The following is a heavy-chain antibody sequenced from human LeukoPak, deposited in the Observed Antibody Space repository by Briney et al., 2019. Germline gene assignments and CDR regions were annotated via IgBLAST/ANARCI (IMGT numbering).Heavy chain of an antibody. V-gene: IGHV3-21*04. D-gene: IGHD2/OR15-2a*01. CDR3: VRDSSFSNN. CDR2: ITSGSDYI. J-gene: IGHJ4*02. Sequence: TGGSLRLSCAASGFTFRSYTMNWVRQAPGKGLQWVSSITSGSDYIYYADSVRGRFTISRDNAKNSLYLQMNSLSPEDTAMYYCVRDSSFSNNWGQGTLVTASS. CDR1: GFTFRSYT.